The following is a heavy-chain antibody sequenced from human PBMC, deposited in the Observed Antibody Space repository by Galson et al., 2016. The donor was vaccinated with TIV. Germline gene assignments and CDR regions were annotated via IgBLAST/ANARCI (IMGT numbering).Heavy chain of an antibody. V-gene: IGHV4-61*01. CDR2: LYYSGST. Sequence: SETLSLTCTVSGASVIGGHHYWNWFRQPPGKGLAWIGYLYYSGSTNYNPSLKSRVTISMDRSRTQFSLNLRSVPAADTAVYYCAWDKSGLDTGDHFYYYMDGWGKGTTVTVSS. CDR1: GASVIGGHHY. CDR3: AWDKSGLDTGDHFYYYMDG. D-gene: IGHD2-8*02. J-gene: IGHJ6*03.